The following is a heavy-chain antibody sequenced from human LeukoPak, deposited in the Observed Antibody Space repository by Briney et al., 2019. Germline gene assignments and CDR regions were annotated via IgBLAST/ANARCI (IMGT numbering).Heavy chain of an antibody. V-gene: IGHV4-39*01. CDR2: IYYSGST. J-gene: IGHJ6*03. Sequence: SETLSLTCTVSGGSISSSSYSWGWIRQPPGKGLEWIGSIYYSGSTYYNPSLKSRVTISVDTSKNQFSLKLSSVTAADTAVYYCASLDTAMVPYYYYMDVWGKGTTVTVSS. CDR1: GGSISSSSYS. CDR3: ASLDTAMVPYYYYMDV. D-gene: IGHD5-18*01.